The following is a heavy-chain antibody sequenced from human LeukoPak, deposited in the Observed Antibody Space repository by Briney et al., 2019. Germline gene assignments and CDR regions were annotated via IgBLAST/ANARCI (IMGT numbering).Heavy chain of an antibody. CDR1: GFTFRNYA. J-gene: IGHJ6*02. CDR3: AKVPTVTTGTYYYYYYGMDV. V-gene: IGHV3-23*01. CDR2: ISDGGDDT. Sequence: GGSLRLSCAASGFTFRNYAMSWVRQAPGKGLEWVAEISDGGDDTGYADSVRGRFTISRDNSKNTVNLQMNSLTADDTAVYYCAKVPTVTTGTYYYYYYGMDVWGQGTTVTVSS. D-gene: IGHD4-17*01.